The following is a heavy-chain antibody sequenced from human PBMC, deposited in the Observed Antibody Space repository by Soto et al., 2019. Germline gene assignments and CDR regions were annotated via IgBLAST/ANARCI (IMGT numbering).Heavy chain of an antibody. V-gene: IGHV1-69*06. CDR3: AREAVRAYFDY. CDR1: GGTFSSYA. CDR2: IIPIFGTA. Sequence: SVKVSCKASGGTFSSYAISWVRQAPGQVLEWMGGIIPIFGTANYAQKFQGRVTITADKSTSTAYMELSSLRSEDTAVYYCAREAVRAYFDYWGQGTLVTVSS. J-gene: IGHJ4*02.